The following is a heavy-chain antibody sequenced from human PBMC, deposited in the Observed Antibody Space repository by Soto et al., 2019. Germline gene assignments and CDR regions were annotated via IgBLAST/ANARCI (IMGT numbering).Heavy chain of an antibody. V-gene: IGHV5-51*01. D-gene: IGHD3-9*01. CDR2: IYPGDSDT. CDR3: ARLPPHPYDILTGYYKRTPYYYYGMDV. CDR1: GYSFTSYW. J-gene: IGHJ6*02. Sequence: GESLKISCKGSGYSFTSYWIGWVRQMPGKGLEWMGIIYPGDSDTRYSPSFQGQVTISADKSISTAYLQWSSLKASDTAMYYCARLPPHPYDILTGYYKRTPYYYYGMDVWGQGTTVTVSS.